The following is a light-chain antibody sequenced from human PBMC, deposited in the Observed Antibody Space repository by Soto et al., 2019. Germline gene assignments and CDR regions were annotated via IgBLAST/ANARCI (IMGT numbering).Light chain of an antibody. Sequence: EIVLTQSPATLSLSAGERATLSCRASQSVSTYLAWYQQKSGQAPRLLIYDASNRATGIPARFSGSGSGTDFTLSISSLEHEDFAVYYCQQRSTWPLTFGGGTKVEIK. CDR2: DAS. CDR3: QQRSTWPLT. V-gene: IGKV3-11*01. J-gene: IGKJ4*01. CDR1: QSVSTY.